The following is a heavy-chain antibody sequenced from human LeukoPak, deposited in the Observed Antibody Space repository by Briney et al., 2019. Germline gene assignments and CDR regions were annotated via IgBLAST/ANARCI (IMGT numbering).Heavy chain of an antibody. CDR1: GYTFTSYD. CDR3: ASTYCSDGSCYWFSLDY. D-gene: IGHD2-15*01. V-gene: IGHV1-8*01. Sequence: ASVKVSCKASGYTFTSYDINWVRQATGQGLEWMGWMNPNSGNTGYAQKLQGRVTMTTDTSTSTAYMELRSLRSDDTAVYYCASTYCSDGSCYWFSLDYWGQGTLVTVSS. CDR2: MNPNSGNT. J-gene: IGHJ4*02.